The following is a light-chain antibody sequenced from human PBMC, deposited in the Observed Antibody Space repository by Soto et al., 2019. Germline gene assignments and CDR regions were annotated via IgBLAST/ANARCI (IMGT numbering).Light chain of an antibody. CDR1: PSVTNF. V-gene: IGKV3-11*01. Sequence: LFTHAPGTLSLSPGERATLSCRASPSVTNFLAWYQQKPGQAPRLLIYGAFNRATGIPARFSGSGSGTDFTLTISSLEPEDSAVYYCQQRNVWPPVTFGQGTRLEIK. CDR3: QQRNVWPPVT. J-gene: IGKJ5*01. CDR2: GAF.